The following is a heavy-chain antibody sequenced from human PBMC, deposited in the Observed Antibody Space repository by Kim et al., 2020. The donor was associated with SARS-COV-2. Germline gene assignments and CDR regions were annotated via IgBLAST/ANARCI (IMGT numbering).Heavy chain of an antibody. V-gene: IGHV3-49*04. CDR1: GFTFSDYY. D-gene: IGHD2-8*01. CDR3: ARNGRAF. CDR2: IRTNTYGGTR. Sequence: GGSLRLSCTASGFTFSDYYMTWVRLAPGKGLEWVGLIRTNTYGGTREYAPSVKDRFTVSRDDSNSVAYLQLNSLRSEDTAVYFCARNGRAF. J-gene: IGHJ3*01.